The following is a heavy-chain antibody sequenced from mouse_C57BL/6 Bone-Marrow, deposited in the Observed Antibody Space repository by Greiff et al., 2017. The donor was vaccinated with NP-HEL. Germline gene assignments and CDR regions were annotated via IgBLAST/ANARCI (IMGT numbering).Heavy chain of an antibody. CDR2: INPSSGYT. J-gene: IGHJ2*01. CDR3: ARWTTVVAVYYFDY. CDR1: GYTFTSYT. Sequence: VQLQQSGAELVRPGASVKMSCKASGYTFTSYTMHWVKQRPGQGLEWIGYINPSSGYTKYNQKFKDKATLTADKSSSTAYMQLSSLTSEDSAVYYCARWTTVVAVYYFDYWGKGTTLTVSS. D-gene: IGHD1-1*01. V-gene: IGHV1-4*01.